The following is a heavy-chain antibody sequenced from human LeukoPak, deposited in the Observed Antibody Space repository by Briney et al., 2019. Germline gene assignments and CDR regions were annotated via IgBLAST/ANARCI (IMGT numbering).Heavy chain of an antibody. CDR3: ARVLSRYSSSWYSVWFDT. D-gene: IGHD6-13*01. CDR1: GYTFTGYY. J-gene: IGHJ5*02. CDR2: INPNSGGT. Sequence: ASVKVSCKASGYTFTGYYMHWVRQAPGQGLEWMGWINPNSGGTNYAQKFQGRVTMTRDTSISAAYMEMSRLRSDDTAVYYCARVLSRYSSSWYSVWFDTWGQGTLVTVSS. V-gene: IGHV1-2*02.